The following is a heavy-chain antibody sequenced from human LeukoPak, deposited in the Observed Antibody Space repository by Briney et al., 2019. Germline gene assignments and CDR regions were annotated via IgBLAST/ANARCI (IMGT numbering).Heavy chain of an antibody. V-gene: IGHV1-69*13. D-gene: IGHD3-10*01. CDR3: AKHGITMVRGVPYYYYMDV. J-gene: IGHJ6*03. Sequence: ASVKVSCKXSGGTFSSYAISWVRQAPRQGLEWMGGIIPIFGTANYAQKFQGRVTITADESTSTAYMELSSLRSEDTAVYYCAKHGITMVRGVPYYYYMDVWGKGTTVTVSS. CDR2: IIPIFGTA. CDR1: GGTFSSYA.